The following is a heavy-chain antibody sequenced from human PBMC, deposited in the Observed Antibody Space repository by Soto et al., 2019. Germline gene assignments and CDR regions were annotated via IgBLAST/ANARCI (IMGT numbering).Heavy chain of an antibody. V-gene: IGHV3-23*01. CDR2: LSGSGAST. D-gene: IGHD4-17*01. CDR3: AKAPPYGGHIFEY. CDR1: GFTFGSYG. J-gene: IGHJ4*02. Sequence: GGSLRLSCAASGFTFGSYGMTWVRQAPGKGLEWVSTLSGSGASTFYADSVKGRFTISRDNSKNTLYLQMDSLRVEDTAVYYCAKAPPYGGHIFEYWGQGTLVTVSS.